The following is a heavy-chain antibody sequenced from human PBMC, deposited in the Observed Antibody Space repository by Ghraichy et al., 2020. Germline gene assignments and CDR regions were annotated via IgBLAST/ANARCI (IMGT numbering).Heavy chain of an antibody. CDR1: GFTFSSYA. D-gene: IGHD3-22*01. V-gene: IGHV3-30-3*01. CDR2: ISYDGSNK. J-gene: IGHJ4*02. Sequence: GGSLRLSCAASGFTFSSYAMHWVRQAPGKGLEWVAVISYDGSNKYYADSVKGRFTISRDNSKNTLYLQMNSLRDEDTAVYYCARAGYYDSSGYQDYWGQGTLVTVSS. CDR3: ARAGYYDSSGYQDY.